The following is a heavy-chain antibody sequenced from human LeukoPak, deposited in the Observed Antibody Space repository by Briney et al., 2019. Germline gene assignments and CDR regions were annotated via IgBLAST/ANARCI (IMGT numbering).Heavy chain of an antibody. Sequence: SETLSLTCAVSGGSISSNKWWSWLRQAPGKGLEWLGEVVHSGSTNYNPSLKSRVTISVDKSKNQFSLRLSSVTAADTAVYFCARGILRDYYDSSGFYHRGGVGYWGQGTLVTVSS. J-gene: IGHJ4*02. V-gene: IGHV4-4*02. CDR2: VVHSGST. CDR1: GGSISSNKW. D-gene: IGHD3-22*01. CDR3: ARGILRDYYDSSGFYHRGGVGY.